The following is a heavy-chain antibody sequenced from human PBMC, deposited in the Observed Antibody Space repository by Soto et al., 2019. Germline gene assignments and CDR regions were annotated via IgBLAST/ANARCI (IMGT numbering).Heavy chain of an antibody. V-gene: IGHV4-59*01. CDR3: ARAGGGYRFDY. D-gene: IGHD3-16*02. J-gene: IGHJ4*02. CDR2: IFYSGHL. CDR1: GTSFTTYY. Sequence: QVQLQESGPGLVKPSETLSLTCSVSGTSFTTYYWSWIRQPPGKGLEWIGYIFYSGHLKYNPSLKSRVTMSVDTSKNQVSLKLSSVSAAATAVYYCARAGGGYRFDYWGQGTLVTVSS.